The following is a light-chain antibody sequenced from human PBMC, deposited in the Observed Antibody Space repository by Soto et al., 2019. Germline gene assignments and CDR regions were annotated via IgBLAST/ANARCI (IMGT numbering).Light chain of an antibody. Sequence: QSVLTQPPSASGSPGQSVTISCTGTSSDVGGYNYVSWYQQHPGKAPKLMIYEVSKRPSGVPDRFSGSKSGNTASLTVSGLQAEDEADYYCSSYAGSINSETVFGGGTQLTVL. CDR3: SSYAGSINSETV. CDR2: EVS. CDR1: SSDVGGYNY. J-gene: IGLJ2*01. V-gene: IGLV2-8*01.